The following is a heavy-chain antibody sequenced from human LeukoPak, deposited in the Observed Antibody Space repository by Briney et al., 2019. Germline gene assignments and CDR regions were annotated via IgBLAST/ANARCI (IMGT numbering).Heavy chain of an antibody. CDR3: ASNLNWPIPRYFDY. Sequence: ASVKVSCKASGYTFTGYYMHWVRQTPGQGLEWMGWINTNTGNPTYAQGFTGRFVFSLDTSVSTAYLQISSLKAEDTAVYYCASNLNWPIPRYFDYWGQGTLVTVSS. CDR2: INTNTGNP. D-gene: IGHD2-21*01. J-gene: IGHJ4*02. CDR1: GYTFTGYY. V-gene: IGHV7-4-1*02.